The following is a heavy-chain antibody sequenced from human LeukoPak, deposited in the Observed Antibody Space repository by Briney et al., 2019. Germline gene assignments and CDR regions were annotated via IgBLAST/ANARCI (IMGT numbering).Heavy chain of an antibody. CDR1: GGTFSSYA. J-gene: IGHJ5*02. Sequence: ASVKVSCKASGGTFSSYAISWVRQAPGQGLEWMGMIIPIFGTAKYAQKFQGRVTITTDESTSTAYMELSSLRSDDTAVYYCASASSLGSGWYRGPGPWFDPWGQGTLVTVSS. D-gene: IGHD6-19*01. CDR2: IIPIFGTA. CDR3: ASASSLGSGWYRGPGPWFDP. V-gene: IGHV1-69*05.